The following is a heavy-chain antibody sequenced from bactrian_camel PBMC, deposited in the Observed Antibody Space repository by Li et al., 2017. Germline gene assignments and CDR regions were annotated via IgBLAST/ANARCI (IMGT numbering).Heavy chain of an antibody. CDR3: AATGSLLYFSKYDGELAFAS. CDR2: IGSSDIT. Sequence: HVQLVESGGGSVQAGGSLILSCSVSGYSDNGNCMAWFHQAPGKVREGVASIGSSDITTYADSVKGRFAISRDTGKSALLLEMNSLKPEDTAIYYCAATGSLLYFSKYDGELAFASWGQGTQVTVS. D-gene: IGHD4*01. J-gene: IGHJ6*01. CDR1: GYSDNGNC. V-gene: IGHV3S53*01.